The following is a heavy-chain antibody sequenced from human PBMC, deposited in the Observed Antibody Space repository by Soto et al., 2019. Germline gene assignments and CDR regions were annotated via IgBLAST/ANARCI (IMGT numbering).Heavy chain of an antibody. V-gene: IGHV1-3*01. CDR2: INAGYGNT. J-gene: IGHJ4*02. D-gene: IGHD7-27*01. CDR3: ARDTGDGTFDF. Sequence: ASVKVSCKASGYTFTSYGISWVRQAPGQRLEWMGWINAGYGNTKSSQKFQDRVTISRDTSASTAYMGLTSLRSEDTAVYYCARDTGDGTFDFWGQGTLVTVSS. CDR1: GYTFTSYG.